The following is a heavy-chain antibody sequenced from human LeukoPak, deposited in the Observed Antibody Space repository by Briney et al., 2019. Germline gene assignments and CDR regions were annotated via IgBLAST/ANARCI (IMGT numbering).Heavy chain of an antibody. J-gene: IGHJ6*02. V-gene: IGHV3-23*01. CDR2: TSGSGGST. Sequence: PGGSLRLSCAASGFTFSSYAMSWVRQAPGKGLEWVSGTSGSGGSTYYADSVKGRFTISRDNSKNTLHLQMNSLRAENTAVDYGAKGTMVRGVIIIYYYYGMDVWGQGTTVTVSS. CDR3: AKGTMVRGVIIIYYYYGMDV. D-gene: IGHD3-10*01. CDR1: GFTFSSYA.